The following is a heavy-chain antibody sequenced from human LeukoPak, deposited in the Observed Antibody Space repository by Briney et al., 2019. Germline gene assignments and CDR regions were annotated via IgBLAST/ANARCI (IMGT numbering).Heavy chain of an antibody. CDR3: ARDRGPRTGFMVREAYDY. V-gene: IGHV3-21*01. Sequence: GGSLRLSCAASGFTFSSYSMNWVRQAPGKGLEWVSSISSSSSYIYYVDSVKGRFTISRDNAKNSLYLQMNSLRAEDTAVYYCARDRGPRTGFMVREAYDYWGQGTLVTVSS. J-gene: IGHJ4*02. CDR2: ISSSSSYI. D-gene: IGHD3-10*01. CDR1: GFTFSSYS.